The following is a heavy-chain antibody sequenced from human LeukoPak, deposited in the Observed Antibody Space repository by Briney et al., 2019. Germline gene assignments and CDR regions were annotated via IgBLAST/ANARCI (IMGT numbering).Heavy chain of an antibody. V-gene: IGHV3-53*01. Sequence: GGSLRLSCAASGFTVSSNYMSWVRQAPGKGLEWVSVIYSGGSTYYADSVKGRFTISRDNSKNTLYLQMNSLRAEDTAVYYCARAGVGNYLSDYFDYWGQGTLVTVSS. J-gene: IGHJ4*02. CDR3: ARAGVGNYLSDYFDY. CDR1: GFTVSSNY. D-gene: IGHD4-11*01. CDR2: IYSGGST.